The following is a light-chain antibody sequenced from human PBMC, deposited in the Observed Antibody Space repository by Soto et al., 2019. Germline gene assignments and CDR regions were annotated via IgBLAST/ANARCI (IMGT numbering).Light chain of an antibody. J-gene: IGKJ5*01. V-gene: IGKV1-39*01. CDR1: QSISSY. CDR3: QQSYSTPIT. Sequence: IQMTQSPSSLSAYVGDRVTITCRASQSISSYLNWYQQKPGKAPKLLIYAASSLQSGVPSRFSGSGSGTDFTLTIGSLQPEDFATYYCQQSYSTPITFGQGTRLEIK. CDR2: AAS.